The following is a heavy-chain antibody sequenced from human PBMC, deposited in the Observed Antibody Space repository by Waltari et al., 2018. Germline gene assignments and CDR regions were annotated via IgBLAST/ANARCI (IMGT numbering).Heavy chain of an antibody. Sequence: QVQLVESGGGVVQPGRSLRLSCAASGFTFSSYAMHWVRQAPGKGLEWVAVISYDGSKKYYADSVKGRFTISRDNSKNTLYLQMNSLRAEDTAVYYCAGLMTTVTTDAFDIWGQGTMVTVSS. CDR1: GFTFSSYA. D-gene: IGHD4-17*01. V-gene: IGHV3-30-3*01. CDR3: AGLMTTVTTDAFDI. CDR2: ISYDGSKK. J-gene: IGHJ3*02.